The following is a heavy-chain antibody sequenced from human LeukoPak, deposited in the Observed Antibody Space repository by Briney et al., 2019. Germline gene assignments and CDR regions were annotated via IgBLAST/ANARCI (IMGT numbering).Heavy chain of an antibody. CDR3: ARDGVRAGIQLWLTGYYYYMDV. D-gene: IGHD5-18*01. CDR1: GGSISSYY. Sequence: SETLSLTCTVSGGSISSYYWSWIRQPPGKGLEWIGYIYYSGYTNYNPSLKSRVTISVDTSKNQFSLKLSSVTAADTAVYYCARDGVRAGIQLWLTGYYYYMDVWGKGTTVTI. V-gene: IGHV4-59*01. CDR2: IYYSGYT. J-gene: IGHJ6*03.